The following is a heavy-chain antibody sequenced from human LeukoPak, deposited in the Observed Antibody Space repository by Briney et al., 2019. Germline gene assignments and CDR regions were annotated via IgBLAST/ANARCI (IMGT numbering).Heavy chain of an antibody. CDR2: IIPIFGTA. Sequence: SVKVSCKASGGTFSSYAISWVRQAPGQGLEWMGGIIPIFGTANYAQKFQGRVTITADESTSTAYMELSSLRSEDTAVYYCARDSQPGIAARRGWFDPWGQGTLVTVSS. CDR1: GGTFSSYA. CDR3: ARDSQPGIAARRGWFDP. D-gene: IGHD6-6*01. V-gene: IGHV1-69*13. J-gene: IGHJ5*02.